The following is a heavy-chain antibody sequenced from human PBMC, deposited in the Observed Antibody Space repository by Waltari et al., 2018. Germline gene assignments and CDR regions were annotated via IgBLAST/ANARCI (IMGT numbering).Heavy chain of an antibody. CDR3: ARAGRHQLLRMDY. Sequence: QVQLVQSGAEVKKPGASVKVSCKASGYTFTSYAMHWVRQAPGQRLEWMGWINAGNGNTKYSQKFQGRVTSTRDTSASTAYMELSSLRSEDTAVYYCARAGRHQLLRMDYWGQGTLVTVSS. CDR1: GYTFTSYA. D-gene: IGHD2-2*01. V-gene: IGHV1-3*01. CDR2: INAGNGNT. J-gene: IGHJ4*02.